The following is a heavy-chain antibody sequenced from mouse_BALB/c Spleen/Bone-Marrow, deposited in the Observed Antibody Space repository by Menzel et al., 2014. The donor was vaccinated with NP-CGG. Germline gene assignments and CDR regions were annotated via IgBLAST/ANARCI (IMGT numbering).Heavy chain of an antibody. J-gene: IGHJ3*01. CDR3: ARKGNYGWFAY. Sequence: LAESGPDLVKTGASVKISCKASGYSFTAYYIHWVQQSHVKSLEWIGRINPYNGATSYNQNFQDQASLTLDKSSSTAFRELHSLTSEDSGVLDWARKGNYGWFAYWGQGTLVTVSA. D-gene: IGHD2-1*01. V-gene: IGHV1S135*01. CDR1: GYSFTAYY. CDR2: INPYNGAT.